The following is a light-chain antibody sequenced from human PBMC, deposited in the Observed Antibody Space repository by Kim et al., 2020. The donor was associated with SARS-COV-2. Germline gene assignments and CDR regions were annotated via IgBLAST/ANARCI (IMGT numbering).Light chain of an antibody. V-gene: IGLV3-1*01. CDR1: KLGDKY. CDR3: QAWDSSTWV. CDR2: QDR. Sequence: SYELTQPPSVSVSPGQTASITCSGDKLGDKYACWYQQKPGQSPVLVIYQDRKRPSGIPERFFGSNSGNTATLTISGTQAMDEADYYCQAWDSSTWV. J-gene: IGLJ3*02.